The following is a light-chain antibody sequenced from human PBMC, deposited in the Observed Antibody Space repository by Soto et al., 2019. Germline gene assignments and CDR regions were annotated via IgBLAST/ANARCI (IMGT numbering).Light chain of an antibody. CDR3: VLYMGSGISV. CDR1: SGSVSTSSY. J-gene: IGLJ2*01. V-gene: IGLV8-61*01. Sequence: QTVVTQEPSFSVCPGGTVTLTCGLTSGSVSTSSYPSWYQQTPGQAPRTLIYSTNTRSTGVPDRFSGSILGNTAALTITGAQADDECDYYCVLYMGSGISVFGGGTKLTVL. CDR2: STN.